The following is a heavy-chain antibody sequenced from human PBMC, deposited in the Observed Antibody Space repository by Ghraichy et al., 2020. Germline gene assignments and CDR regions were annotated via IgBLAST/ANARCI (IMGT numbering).Heavy chain of an antibody. D-gene: IGHD2-2*01. CDR1: GYNFNNYW. V-gene: IGHV5-51*01. CDR3: GYEEGN. CDR2: VYSDDSGI. Sequence: GESLNISCKASGYNFNNYWIGWVRQMPGKGLEWMGIVYSDDSGIRYSPSFKGQVTISVDRSISTAYLQWSSLKTSDTAMYYCGYEEGNWGQGTLVTVSS. J-gene: IGHJ4*02.